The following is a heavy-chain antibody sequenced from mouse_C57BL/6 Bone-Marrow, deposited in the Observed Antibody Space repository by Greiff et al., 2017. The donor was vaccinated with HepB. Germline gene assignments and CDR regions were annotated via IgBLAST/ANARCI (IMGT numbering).Heavy chain of an antibody. CDR3: AKTDYYGSSYCAMDY. CDR1: GFSLTSYG. D-gene: IGHD1-1*01. Sequence: VQLVESGPGLVQPSQSLSITCTVSGFSLTSYGVHWVRQSPGKGLEWLGVIWRGGSTDYNAAFMSRLSITKDNSKSQVFFKMNSLQADDTAIYYCAKTDYYGSSYCAMDYWGQGTSVTVSS. V-gene: IGHV2-5*01. J-gene: IGHJ4*01. CDR2: IWRGGST.